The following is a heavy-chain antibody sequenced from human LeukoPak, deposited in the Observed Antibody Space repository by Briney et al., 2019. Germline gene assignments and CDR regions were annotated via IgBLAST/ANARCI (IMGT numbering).Heavy chain of an antibody. D-gene: IGHD4-23*01. CDR1: GYTFTSYD. Sequence: ASVKVSCKXSGYTFTSYDINWVRQATGQGREGMGGMNTNSGNTGYSQKFQGRVTMTRNTSISTAYMELSSLRSEDTAVYYCARAGSMVVKGPGYWGQGTLVTVSS. J-gene: IGHJ4*02. V-gene: IGHV1-8*01. CDR3: ARAGSMVVKGPGY. CDR2: MNTNSGNT.